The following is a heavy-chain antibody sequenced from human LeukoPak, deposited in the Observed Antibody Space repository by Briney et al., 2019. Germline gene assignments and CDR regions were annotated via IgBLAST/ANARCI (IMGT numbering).Heavy chain of an antibody. CDR2: ISGSGGST. Sequence: ESGGSLRLSCAASGFTFSSYAMSWVRQAPGKGLEWVSAISGSGGSTYYADSVKGRFTISRDNSKNTLYLQMNSLRAEDTAVYYCAKEPYSGYDYGSNYWGQGTLVTVSS. D-gene: IGHD5-12*01. CDR3: AKEPYSGYDYGSNY. J-gene: IGHJ4*02. CDR1: GFTFSSYA. V-gene: IGHV3-23*01.